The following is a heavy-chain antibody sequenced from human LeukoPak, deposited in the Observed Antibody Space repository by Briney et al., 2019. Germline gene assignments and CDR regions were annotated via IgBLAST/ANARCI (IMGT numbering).Heavy chain of an antibody. D-gene: IGHD6-13*01. CDR2: IKQDGSEK. CDR1: GFTFGSYW. J-gene: IGHJ4*02. Sequence: GGSLRPSCAASGFTFGSYWMSWVRQAPGKGLEWVANIKQDGSEKYYIDSVKGRFTISRDNAKSSLYLQMNSLRAEDTAVYYCARIAAAGFDYWGRGTLVTVSS. V-gene: IGHV3-7*01. CDR3: ARIAAAGFDY.